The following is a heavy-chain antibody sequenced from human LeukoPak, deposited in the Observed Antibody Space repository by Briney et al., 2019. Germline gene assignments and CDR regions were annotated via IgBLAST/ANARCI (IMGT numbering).Heavy chain of an antibody. CDR3: ASGIRERGFDS. D-gene: IGHD1-1*01. J-gene: IGHJ4*02. V-gene: IGHV3-21*01. CDR1: GFTFSTSG. Sequence: PGGSLRLSCAASGFTFSTSGRNWVRQAPGRGLEWVSSISPTGGAIFYADSVRGRLTISRDSAKSSLFLQMNSLKAEDTALYFCASGIRERGFDSWGQGTLVTVSS. CDR2: ISPTGGAI.